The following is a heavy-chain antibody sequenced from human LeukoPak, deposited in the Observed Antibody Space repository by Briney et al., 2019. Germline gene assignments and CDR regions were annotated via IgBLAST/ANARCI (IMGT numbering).Heavy chain of an antibody. CDR2: ITDSGGDT. V-gene: IGHV3-23*01. J-gene: IGHJ4*02. CDR1: GFTFRSYA. Sequence: GGSLGLSCAASGFTFRSYAMAWVRQAPEKGLEWVSAITDSGGDTYHIDSVKGRFTISRDNSKNTLYLQMDSLRADDGAIYYCVKGSSAARPYFLDYWGQGTLATVSS. CDR3: VKGSSAARPYFLDY. D-gene: IGHD6-6*01.